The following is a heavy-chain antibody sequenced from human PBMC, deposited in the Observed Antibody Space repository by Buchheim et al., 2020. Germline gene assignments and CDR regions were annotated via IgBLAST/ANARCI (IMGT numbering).Heavy chain of an antibody. D-gene: IGHD3-22*01. Sequence: EVQLLESGGGLVQPGGSLRLSCAASGFTFSSYAMSWVRQAPGKGLEWVSAISGSGGSTYYADSVKGRFTISRDNSKDTLHLQMNSLRAEDTAVYYCAKVASNYDSSGYYYYFDYWGQGTL. CDR3: AKVASNYDSSGYYYYFDY. CDR2: ISGSGGST. J-gene: IGHJ4*02. V-gene: IGHV3-23*01. CDR1: GFTFSSYA.